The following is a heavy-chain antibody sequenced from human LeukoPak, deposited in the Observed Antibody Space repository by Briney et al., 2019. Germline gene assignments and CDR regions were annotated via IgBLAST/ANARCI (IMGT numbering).Heavy chain of an antibody. CDR3: AELGITMIGGV. Sequence: GGSLRLSCAASGFTFSSYEMNWVRQAPGKGLEWVSYISSSGSTIYYADSVKGRITISRDNAKNSLYLQMNSLRAEDTAVYYCAELGITMIGGVWGKGTTVTISS. D-gene: IGHD3-10*02. V-gene: IGHV3-48*03. CDR1: GFTFSSYE. CDR2: ISSSGSTI. J-gene: IGHJ6*04.